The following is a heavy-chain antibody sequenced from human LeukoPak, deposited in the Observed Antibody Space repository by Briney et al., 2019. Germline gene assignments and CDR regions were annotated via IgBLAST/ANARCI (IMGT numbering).Heavy chain of an antibody. D-gene: IGHD3-10*01. CDR3: AGVFYGSGSTPYYDY. J-gene: IGHJ4*02. CDR2: INWNGGST. Sequence: GGSLRLSCAASGFTFSDYYMSWIRQAPGKGLEWVSGINWNGGSTGYADSVKGRFTISRDNAKSSLYLQMNSLRAEDTALYYCAGVFYGSGSTPYYDYWGQGTLVTVSS. V-gene: IGHV3-20*04. CDR1: GFTFSDYY.